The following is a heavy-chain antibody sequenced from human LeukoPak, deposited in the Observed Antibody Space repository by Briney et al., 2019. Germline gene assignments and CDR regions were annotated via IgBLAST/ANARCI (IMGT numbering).Heavy chain of an antibody. CDR3: AKDVGYSSSFPPDY. J-gene: IGHJ4*02. CDR1: GFTFSSYA. D-gene: IGHD6-6*01. CDR2: ISGSGGST. V-gene: IGHV3-23*01. Sequence: GGSLRLSCAASGFTFSSYAMSWVRQAPGKGLEWVSAISGSGGSTYYADSVKGRFTISRDNSKNTLYLQMNSLRAEDTAVYYYAKDVGYSSSFPPDYWGQGTLVTVSS.